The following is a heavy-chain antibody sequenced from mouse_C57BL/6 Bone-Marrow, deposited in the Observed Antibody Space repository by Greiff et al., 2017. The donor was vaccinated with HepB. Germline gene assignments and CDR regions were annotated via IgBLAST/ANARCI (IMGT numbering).Heavy chain of an antibody. J-gene: IGHJ4*01. Sequence: VQGVESGPGLVAPSQSLSITCTVSGFSLTSYGVHWVRQPPGKGLEWLVVIWSDGSTTYNSALKSRLSISKDNSKSQVFLKMNSLQTDDTAMYYCARHDYDGHYYAMDYWGQGTSVTVSS. CDR2: IWSDGST. D-gene: IGHD2-4*01. CDR1: GFSLTSYG. V-gene: IGHV2-6-1*01. CDR3: ARHDYDGHYYAMDY.